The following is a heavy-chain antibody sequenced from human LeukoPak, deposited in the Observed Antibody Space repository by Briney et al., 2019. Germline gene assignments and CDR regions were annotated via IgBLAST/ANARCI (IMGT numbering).Heavy chain of an antibody. Sequence: SETLSLTCTVSGYSISSGYYWGWIRQPPGKGLEWIGSIYHSGSTYYNPSLKSRVTISVDTSKNQFSLKLSSVTAADTAVYYCARVPGSSGGQGTLVTVSS. J-gene: IGHJ4*02. CDR2: IYHSGST. CDR3: ARVPGSS. V-gene: IGHV4-38-2*02. D-gene: IGHD1-26*01. CDR1: GYSISSGYY.